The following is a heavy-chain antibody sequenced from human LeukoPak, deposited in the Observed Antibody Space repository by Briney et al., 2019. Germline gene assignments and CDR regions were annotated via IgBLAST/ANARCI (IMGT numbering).Heavy chain of an antibody. J-gene: IGHJ4*02. V-gene: IGHV3-13*04. CDR3: ARAPPGSGWLVDY. D-gene: IGHD6-19*01. CDR2: IGTVGDT. Sequence: GGSLRLSCAASGFTFSSYDMIWVRQVTGKGLEWVSSIGTVGDTHYLDSVKGRFTVSRENGENSFYLQMNDLRAGDTAVYYCARAPPGSGWLVDYWGQGTLVTVSS. CDR1: GFTFSSYD.